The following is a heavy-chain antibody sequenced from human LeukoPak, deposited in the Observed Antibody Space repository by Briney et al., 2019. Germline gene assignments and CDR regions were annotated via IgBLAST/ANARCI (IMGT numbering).Heavy chain of an antibody. V-gene: IGHV1-8*01. CDR3: ARGPPNWGYDY. Sequence: ASVKVSCKASGYAFTSYDFNWVRQATGQRPEWMGWMSPNSGDTGYAQKFQDRVTMTRNTSISTAYMELSSLRSDDTAVYYCARGPPNWGYDYWGPGTLVTVSS. D-gene: IGHD7-27*01. J-gene: IGHJ4*02. CDR1: GYAFTSYD. CDR2: MSPNSGDT.